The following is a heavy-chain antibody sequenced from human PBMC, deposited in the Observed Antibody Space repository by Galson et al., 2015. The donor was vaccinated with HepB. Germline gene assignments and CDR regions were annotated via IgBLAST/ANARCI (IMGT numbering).Heavy chain of an antibody. CDR2: ISSSSSYT. Sequence: SLRLSCAASGFTFSDYYMSWIRQAPGKGLEWVSYISSSSSYTNYADSVKGRFTISRDNAKNSLYLQMNSLRAEDTAVYHCARLGYSGSRGAFDIWGQGTMVTVSS. D-gene: IGHD1-26*01. CDR3: ARLGYSGSRGAFDI. CDR1: GFTFSDYY. V-gene: IGHV3-11*03. J-gene: IGHJ3*02.